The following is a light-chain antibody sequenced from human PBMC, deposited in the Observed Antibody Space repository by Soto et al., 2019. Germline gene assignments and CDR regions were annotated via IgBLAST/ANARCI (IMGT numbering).Light chain of an antibody. CDR3: QQYGASPRT. Sequence: IVLTQSPGTLSLSPGERATLSCRAGQSVSSNYLAWYQQKPGQAPRLLIYAASSRATGIPDRFSGSGSGTDFTLTISRLEPEDFAVYFCQQYGASPRTFGQGTKVDI. CDR2: AAS. J-gene: IGKJ1*01. V-gene: IGKV3-20*01. CDR1: QSVSSNY.